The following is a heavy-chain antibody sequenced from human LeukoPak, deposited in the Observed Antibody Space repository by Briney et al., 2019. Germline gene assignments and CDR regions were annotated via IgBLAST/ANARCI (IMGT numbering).Heavy chain of an antibody. CDR2: TYYRSKWYT. Sequence: SQTLSLTCAISGDSVSSNSAAWNWIRQSQSRGLEWLGRTYYRSKWYTYYAVSVKSRITINPDTSKNQFSLQLYSVTPDDTAVYYCARGYSGYLVNWGQGTLVTVSS. V-gene: IGHV6-1*01. J-gene: IGHJ4*02. D-gene: IGHD5-12*01. CDR3: ARGYSGYLVN. CDR1: GDSVSSNSAA.